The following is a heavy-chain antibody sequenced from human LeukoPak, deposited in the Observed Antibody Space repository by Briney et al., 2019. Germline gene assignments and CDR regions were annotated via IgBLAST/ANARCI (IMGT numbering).Heavy chain of an antibody. J-gene: IGHJ6*03. CDR3: ARGLRRITMVRGVIYYMDV. D-gene: IGHD3-10*01. V-gene: IGHV1-18*01. CDR2: ISAYNGNT. Sequence: ASVKVSCKASGYTFTSYGISWVRQAPGQGLEWMGWISAYNGNTNYAQKLQGRVTMTTDTSTSTAYMELRSLRSDDTAVYYCARGLRRITMVRGVIYYMDVWGKGTTVTISS. CDR1: GYTFTSYG.